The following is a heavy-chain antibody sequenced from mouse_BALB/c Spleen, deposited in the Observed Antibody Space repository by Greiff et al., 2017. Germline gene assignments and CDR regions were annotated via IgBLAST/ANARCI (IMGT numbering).Heavy chain of an antibody. CDR2: ISSGGST. J-gene: IGHJ3*01. CDR3: ARGGNWGFAY. CDR1: GFTFSSYA. D-gene: IGHD2-1*01. V-gene: IGHV5-6-5*01. Sequence: EVKLMESGGGLVKPGGSLKLSCAASGFTFSSYAMSWVRQTPEKRLEWVASISSGGSTYYPDSVKGRFTISRDNARNILYLQMSSLRSEDTAMYYCARGGNWGFAYWGQGTLVTVSA.